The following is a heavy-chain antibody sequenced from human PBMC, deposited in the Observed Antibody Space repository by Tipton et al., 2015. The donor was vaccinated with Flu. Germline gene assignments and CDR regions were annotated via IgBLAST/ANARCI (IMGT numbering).Heavy chain of an antibody. J-gene: IGHJ4*02. CDR3: ARSTYHYGSGSSDY. CDR2: ICQTGNT. CDR1: GGSITRGSYY. Sequence: TLSLTCTVSGGSITRGSYYYNWIRQPPGKGLEWIGNICQTGNTYHNPSLRSRVTISVDRSRNQFSLRLSSVTAADTAVYYCARSTYHYGSGSSDYWGQGTLVTVSS. V-gene: IGHV4-61*09. D-gene: IGHD3-10*01.